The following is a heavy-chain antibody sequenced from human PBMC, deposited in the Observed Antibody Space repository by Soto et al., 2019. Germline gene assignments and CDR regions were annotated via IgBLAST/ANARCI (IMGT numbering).Heavy chain of an antibody. D-gene: IGHD3-10*01. CDR2: IVYSGST. V-gene: IGHV4-39*07. CDR1: GGSIRSSSYN. Sequence: PSEPLSHTCTVSGGSIRSSSYNWGWIRQPPGKGLEWIVSIVYSGSTYYNPSLKSRVTISVDTSKNQFSLKLSSVTAADTAVYYCATKARDTMVRGVIIGYYFDYWGQGTLVTVSS. J-gene: IGHJ4*02. CDR3: ATKARDTMVRGVIIGYYFDY.